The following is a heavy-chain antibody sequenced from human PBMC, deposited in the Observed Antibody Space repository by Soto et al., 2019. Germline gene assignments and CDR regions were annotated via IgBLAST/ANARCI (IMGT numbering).Heavy chain of an antibody. CDR1: GGSISTSNW. Sequence: QVQLQESGPGLVKPSGTLSLTCAVSGGSISTSNWWSWVRQPPGKGLEWIGEVYRTGSTNYNPSPESRLTISVDKSKNHFPLKLTSVTAADTAVYYCARARATIAAAAIFDCWGQGTLVTVSS. J-gene: IGHJ4*02. D-gene: IGHD6-13*01. CDR3: ARARATIAAAAIFDC. V-gene: IGHV4-4*02. CDR2: VYRTGST.